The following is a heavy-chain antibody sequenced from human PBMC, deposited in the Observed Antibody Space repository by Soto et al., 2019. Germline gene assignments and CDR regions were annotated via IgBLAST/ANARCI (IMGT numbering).Heavy chain of an antibody. CDR1: DYTFPSYG. Sequence: APVKGCCQVSDYTFPSYGINWMGQTPGQGLEWRGWISPYHGDSNSAQRFQDRGSMTTETSTSTDYMELRSLRSDDKGVYYCARPQWETKAQMLNLRGQGTLGTVSS. CDR2: ISPYHGDS. CDR3: ARPQWETKAQMLNL. D-gene: IGHD1-26*01. J-gene: IGHJ4*02. V-gene: IGHV1-18*01.